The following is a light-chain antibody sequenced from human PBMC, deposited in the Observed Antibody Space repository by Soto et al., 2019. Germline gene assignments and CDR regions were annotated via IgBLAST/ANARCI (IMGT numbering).Light chain of an antibody. CDR3: QQYESSPLT. Sequence: EIVLTQSPDTLSLSPGERATLSCRASQSVSSSFLAWYHQKPGQAPRLLIYRASSRATGIPDRFTGSGSGTDFTLTISTLEPEDFAVYYCQQYESSPLTFGGGTKVEIK. J-gene: IGKJ4*01. CDR2: RAS. CDR1: QSVSSSF. V-gene: IGKV3-20*01.